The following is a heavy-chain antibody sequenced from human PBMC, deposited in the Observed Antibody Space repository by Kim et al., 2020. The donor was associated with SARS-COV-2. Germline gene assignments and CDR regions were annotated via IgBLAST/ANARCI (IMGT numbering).Heavy chain of an antibody. Sequence: SETLSLTCAVYGGSFSGYYWSWIRQPPGKGLEWIGEINHSGSTNYNPSLKSRVTISVDTSKNQFSLKLSSVTAADTAVYYCARGGRYCSSTSCPERYYGMDVWGQGTTVTVSS. CDR3: ARGGRYCSSTSCPERYYGMDV. V-gene: IGHV4-34*01. J-gene: IGHJ6*02. CDR2: INHSGST. D-gene: IGHD2-2*01. CDR1: GGSFSGYY.